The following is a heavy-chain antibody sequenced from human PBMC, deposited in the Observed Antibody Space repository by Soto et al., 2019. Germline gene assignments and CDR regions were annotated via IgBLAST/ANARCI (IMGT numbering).Heavy chain of an antibody. D-gene: IGHD4-17*01. CDR1: GFTLSNFW. Sequence: EVPLVESGGDLAQPGGSLRLSCAASGFTLSNFWVNWFRQAPGKGLEWVANIKQGGIEKNYVDSVKGRFTISRDDTKNSLLLQMNNLRAEDTAVYYCLVTTSAFDIWGRGTTVTVSS. J-gene: IGHJ3*02. CDR2: IKQGGIEK. CDR3: LVTTSAFDI. V-gene: IGHV3-7*01.